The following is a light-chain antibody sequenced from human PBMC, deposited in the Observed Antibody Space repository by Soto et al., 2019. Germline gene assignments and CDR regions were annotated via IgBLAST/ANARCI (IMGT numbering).Light chain of an antibody. V-gene: IGKV4-1*01. CDR3: QQYYRART. Sequence: DIVMTQFPDSLAVSLGERATINCKSSQSVLYSSNNQNYLAWYQQKPGQPPKLLIYWASTRESGVPDRFSGSGSXXXFTLTISSLQAEDVAVYYCQQYYRARTFGQGTKVEIK. J-gene: IGKJ1*01. CDR1: QSVLYSSNNQNY. CDR2: WAS.